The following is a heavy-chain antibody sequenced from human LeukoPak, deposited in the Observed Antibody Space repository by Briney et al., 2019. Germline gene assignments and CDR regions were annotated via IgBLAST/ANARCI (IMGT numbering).Heavy chain of an antibody. CDR3: ARGAFEGTRGYGAEGSFDI. J-gene: IGHJ3*02. CDR2: IGTAGDT. CDR1: GFTFSSYD. V-gene: IGHV3-13*01. D-gene: IGHD4-17*01. Sequence: GGSLRLSCAASGFTFSSYDMHWVRQATGKGLEWVSAIGTAGDTYYPGSVKGRFAISRENAKNSLYLQMNSLRAGDTAVYYCARGAFEGTRGYGAEGSFDIWGKGTMVTVSS.